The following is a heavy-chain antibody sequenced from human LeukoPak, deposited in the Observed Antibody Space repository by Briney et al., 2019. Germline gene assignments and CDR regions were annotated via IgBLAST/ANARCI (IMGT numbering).Heavy chain of an antibody. Sequence: SGTLSLTCAVYGGSFRGYLWGWVRQPPGKGVEWFGELIHGGGTNINPSLKRRVTISVDTSKDQFSLKLSSVSAADTAGYYCARARKGPWIQLWIPRGDYFDYGGQGTLVTVSS. J-gene: IGHJ4*02. D-gene: IGHD5-18*01. V-gene: IGHV4-34*12. CDR3: ARARKGPWIQLWIPRGDYFDY. CDR2: LIHGGGT. CDR1: GGSFRGYL.